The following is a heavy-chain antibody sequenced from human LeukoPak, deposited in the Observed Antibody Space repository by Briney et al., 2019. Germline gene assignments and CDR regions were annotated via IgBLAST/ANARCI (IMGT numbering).Heavy chain of an antibody. CDR2: INTNTGNP. V-gene: IGHV7-4-1*02. CDR3: AIGSSSWYTSYYYMDV. D-gene: IGHD6-13*01. CDR1: GYTFTSYA. Sequence: GASVKVSCKASGYTFTSYAMNWVRQAPGQGLEWMGWINTNTGNPTYAQGFTGRFVFSLDTSVSTAYLQISSLKAEDTAVYYCAIGSSSWYTSYYYMDVWGKGTTVTVSS. J-gene: IGHJ6*03.